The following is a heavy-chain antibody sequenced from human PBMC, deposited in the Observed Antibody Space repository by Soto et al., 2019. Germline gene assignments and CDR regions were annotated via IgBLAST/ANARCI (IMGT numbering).Heavy chain of an antibody. J-gene: IGHJ4*02. D-gene: IGHD6-6*01. CDR1: GGSVSSGSYY. CDR2: IYYSGST. Sequence: TVSGGSVSSGSYYWSWIRQPPGKGLEWIGYIYYSGSTNYNPSLKSRVTISVDTSKNQFSLKLSSVTAADTAVYYCAREYSSSSSFDYWGQRPLVTVSS. CDR3: AREYSSSSSFDY. V-gene: IGHV4-61*01.